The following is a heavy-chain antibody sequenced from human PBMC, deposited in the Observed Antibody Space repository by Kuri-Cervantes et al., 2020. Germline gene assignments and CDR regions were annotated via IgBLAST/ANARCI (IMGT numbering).Heavy chain of an antibody. J-gene: IGHJ5*02. V-gene: IGHV4-39*07. CDR2: IYYSGST. CDR1: GGSISSSSYY. D-gene: IGHD1-1*01. Sequence: SETLSLTCTVSGGSISSSSYYWGWIRQPPGKGPEWIGSIYYSGSTYYNPSLKSRVTISVDTSKNQFSLKLSSVTAADTAVYYCARDKGNDGGGNWFDPWGQGTLVTVSS. CDR3: ARDKGNDGGGNWFDP.